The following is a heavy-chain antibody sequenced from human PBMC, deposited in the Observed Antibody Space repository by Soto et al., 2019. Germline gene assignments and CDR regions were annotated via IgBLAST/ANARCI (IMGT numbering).Heavy chain of an antibody. CDR1: GYSFTSYW. V-gene: IGHV5-10-1*01. CDR2: IDPSDSYT. D-gene: IGHD6-13*01. Sequence: PGESLKISCKGSGYSFTSYWISWVRQMPGKGLEWMGRIDPSDSYTNYSPSFQGHVTISADKSVSTAYLQWSSLKASDTAMYYCARHDSSSWYYGMDVWGQGTTVTVSS. J-gene: IGHJ6*02. CDR3: ARHDSSSWYYGMDV.